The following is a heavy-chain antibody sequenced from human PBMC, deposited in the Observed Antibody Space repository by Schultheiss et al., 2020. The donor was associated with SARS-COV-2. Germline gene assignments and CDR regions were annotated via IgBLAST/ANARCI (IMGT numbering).Heavy chain of an antibody. CDR2: ISYDGSNK. V-gene: IGHV3-30*03. CDR1: GFTFSSYG. CDR3: ARGGWLQFFGY. D-gene: IGHD5-24*01. J-gene: IGHJ4*02. Sequence: GGSLRLSCAASGFTFSSYGMHWVRQAPGKGLEWVAVISYDGSNKYYADSVKGRFTISRDNSKNTLYLQMNSLRAEDTAVYYCARGGWLQFFGYWGQGTLVTVSS.